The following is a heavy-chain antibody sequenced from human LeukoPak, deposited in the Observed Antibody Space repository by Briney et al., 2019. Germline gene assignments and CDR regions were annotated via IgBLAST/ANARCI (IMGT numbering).Heavy chain of an antibody. CDR1: GFTFSSYA. Sequence: GRSLSLSCAASGFTFSSYAMQWVRQAPGKRLEWVAVISYVGSNKYYADSVKGRFTISRDNSKNTLYLQMNSLSAEDTAVYYCASHCTNGVCYTLPEGGMDVWGQGTTVTVSS. CDR3: ASHCTNGVCYTLPEGGMDV. CDR2: ISYVGSNK. D-gene: IGHD2-8*01. J-gene: IGHJ6*02. V-gene: IGHV3-30-3*01.